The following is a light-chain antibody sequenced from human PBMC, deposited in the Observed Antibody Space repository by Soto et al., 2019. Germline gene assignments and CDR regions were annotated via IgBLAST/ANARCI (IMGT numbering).Light chain of an antibody. CDR2: AAS. V-gene: IGKV1-39*01. Sequence: DIQMTHSPSSLSASVGDRVTITCRASHYIGTFLNWYQQRPGKAPKLLIYAASNLHGGVTYRFSGTGSGTEFTLTITSLQPEDFATYYCKKNYSTPSITFGQGTRLEIK. CDR1: HYIGTF. CDR3: KKNYSTPSIT. J-gene: IGKJ5*01.